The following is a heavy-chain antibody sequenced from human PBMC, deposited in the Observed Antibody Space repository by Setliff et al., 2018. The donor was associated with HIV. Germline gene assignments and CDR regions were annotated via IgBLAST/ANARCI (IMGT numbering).Heavy chain of an antibody. Sequence: GGSLRLSCAVSGFTFSSYSVNWVRQAPGKGLEWVSSITSGGYIHYADSVKGRFTISKDTAYNSLYLQMNSLRAEDTAVYYCARGGHGGYSGYDGLDYWGQGTQVTVSS. CDR3: ARGGHGGYSGYDGLDY. J-gene: IGHJ4*02. CDR1: GFTFSSYS. CDR2: ITSGGYI. V-gene: IGHV3-21*04. D-gene: IGHD5-12*01.